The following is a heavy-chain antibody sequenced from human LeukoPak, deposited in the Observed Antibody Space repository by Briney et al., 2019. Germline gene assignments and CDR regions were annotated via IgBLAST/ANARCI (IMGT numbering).Heavy chain of an antibody. D-gene: IGHD6-13*01. Sequence: ASVKVSFKASGYTFTIYDINWVRQATGQGLEWMGWMNPNSGNTGYAQKFQGRVTMTRNTSKNTAYMELSSLRSEDTAVYYCARGRGYSITDYWGQETLVTVSS. CDR1: GYTFTIYD. CDR3: ARGRGYSITDY. CDR2: MNPNSGNT. V-gene: IGHV1-8*01. J-gene: IGHJ4*02.